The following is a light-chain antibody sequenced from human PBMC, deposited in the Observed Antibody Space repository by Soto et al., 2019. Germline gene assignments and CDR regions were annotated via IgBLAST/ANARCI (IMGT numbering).Light chain of an antibody. CDR1: SSDVGGYNY. CDR2: EVS. J-gene: IGLJ1*01. V-gene: IGLV2-14*01. CDR3: SSYTSSSTLDV. Sequence: SALTQPASVSGSPGQSVTISCTGTSSDVGGYNYVSWYQQHPGKAPKLMIYEVSNRPSGVSNRFSGSKSGNTASLTISGLXAEDEADYYCSSYTSSSTLDVFGTGTKVTAL.